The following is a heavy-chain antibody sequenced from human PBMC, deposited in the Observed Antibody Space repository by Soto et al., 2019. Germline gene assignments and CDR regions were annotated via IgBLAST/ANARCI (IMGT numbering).Heavy chain of an antibody. CDR2: VTNLGGTI. J-gene: IGHJ4*02. D-gene: IGHD2-2*03. CDR3: AKDGNNGYAFDH. V-gene: IGHV3-23*01. CDR1: GFTFITYA. Sequence: GSLRLSCAASGFTFITYAMSCFLQAPGTGLEWVSGVTNLGGTINYADSVKGRFTISRDNSKNTLYLQMSSLRAEDTAVYYCAKDGNNGYAFDHWGQGTLVTVSS.